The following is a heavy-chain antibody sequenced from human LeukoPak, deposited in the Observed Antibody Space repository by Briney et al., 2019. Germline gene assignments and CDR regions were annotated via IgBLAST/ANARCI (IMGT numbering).Heavy chain of an antibody. D-gene: IGHD6-19*01. V-gene: IGHV1-18*01. J-gene: IGHJ4*02. Sequence: ASVKVSCKASGYTFTSYGISWARQAPGQGLEWMGWISAYNGNTNYAQKLQGRVTMTTDTSTSTAYMELSSLRSEDTAVYYCARDLNSSGWYGVGDYWGQGTLVTVSS. CDR1: GYTFTSYG. CDR2: ISAYNGNT. CDR3: ARDLNSSGWYGVGDY.